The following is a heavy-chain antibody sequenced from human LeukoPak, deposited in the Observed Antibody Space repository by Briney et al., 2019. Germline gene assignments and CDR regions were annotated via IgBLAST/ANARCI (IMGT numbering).Heavy chain of an antibody. CDR2: IRYDGSNK. CDR1: GFTFSSYG. CDR3: AKDLNTRLHRYYYYYMDV. V-gene: IGHV3-30*02. J-gene: IGHJ6*03. D-gene: IGHD4-11*01. Sequence: GGSPRLSCAASGFTFSSYGMHWVRQAPGKGLEWVAFIRYDGSNKYYADSVKGRFTISRDNSKNTLYLQMNSLRAEDTAVYYCAKDLNTRLHRYYYYYMDVWGKGTTVTVSS.